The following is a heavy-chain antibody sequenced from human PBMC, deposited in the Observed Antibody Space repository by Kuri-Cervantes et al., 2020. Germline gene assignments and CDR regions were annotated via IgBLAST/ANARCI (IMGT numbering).Heavy chain of an antibody. D-gene: IGHD2-2*01. CDR2: IYYSGST. J-gene: IGHJ5*02. CDR3: ARVVPADRAFDP. Sequence: SETLSLTCTVSGGSISSSSYYWGWIRQPPGKGLEWIGSIYYSGSTHYNPSLKSRVTISVDTSKNQFSLKLSSVTAADTAVYYCARVVPADRAFDPWGQGTLVTVSS. CDR1: GGSISSSSYY. V-gene: IGHV4-39*07.